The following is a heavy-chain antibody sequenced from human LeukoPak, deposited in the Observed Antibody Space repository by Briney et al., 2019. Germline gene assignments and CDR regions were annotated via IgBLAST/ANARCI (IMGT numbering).Heavy chain of an antibody. D-gene: IGHD5-12*01. V-gene: IGHV3-7*01. CDR3: ARVRVATTGRYDALNL. CDR1: GFRFNTYW. J-gene: IGHJ3*01. CDR2: IKEDGSEK. Sequence: GGSLRLSCAASGFRFNTYWMSWVRQAPGKGLEWVANIKEDGSEKYYVDSVKGRFIISRDNAKNSLYLQMNSLRADDTAVYYCARVRVATTGRYDALNLWGQGTMVTVSS.